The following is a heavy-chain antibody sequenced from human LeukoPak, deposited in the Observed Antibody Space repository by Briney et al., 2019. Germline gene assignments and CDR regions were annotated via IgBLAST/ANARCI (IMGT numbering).Heavy chain of an antibody. J-gene: IGHJ4*02. CDR3: AKMHGYFDY. CDR1: GLTFSNYG. CDR2: ITGDGTTT. V-gene: IGHV3-23*01. Sequence: GGSLRLSCEASGLTFSNYGMSWVRQAPGKGLQWVSAITGDGTTTYYADSVKGRFTISRDNSKNMLYLQMSSLRAEDTAVFYCAKMHGYFDYWGQGALVPVSS.